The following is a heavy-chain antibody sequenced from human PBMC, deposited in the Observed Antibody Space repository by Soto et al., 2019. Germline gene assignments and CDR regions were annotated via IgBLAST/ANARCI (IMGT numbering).Heavy chain of an antibody. CDR2: IKQDGSEK. J-gene: IGHJ4*02. CDR1: GFTFSSYW. Sequence: GGSLRLSCAASGFTFSSYWMSWVRQAPGKGLEWVAKIKQDGSEKYYVESVKVRFTISRDNAKNSLYLQMNSLRAEDTAVYYCARYPEHYSRGWHGRGDYCDYWGQGTLVTVSS. D-gene: IGHD6-19*01. CDR3: ARYPEHYSRGWHGRGDYCDY. V-gene: IGHV3-7*03.